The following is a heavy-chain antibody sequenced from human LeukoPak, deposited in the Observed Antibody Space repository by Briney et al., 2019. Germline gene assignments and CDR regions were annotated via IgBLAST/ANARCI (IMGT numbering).Heavy chain of an antibody. CDR2: IWNDGSNQ. CDR3: ARDWALSLIREVGGWFDP. CDR1: GFMFSVYA. D-gene: IGHD3-10*01. Sequence: PGTSLRLSCSASGFMFSVYAMHWVRQAPGKGLEWLAIIWNDGSNQYYADSVKGRFTIPRDHSKNTVYLQMNSLRVEDTAVYYCARDWALSLIREVGGWFDPWGQGTLVTVSS. J-gene: IGHJ5*02. V-gene: IGHV3-33*01.